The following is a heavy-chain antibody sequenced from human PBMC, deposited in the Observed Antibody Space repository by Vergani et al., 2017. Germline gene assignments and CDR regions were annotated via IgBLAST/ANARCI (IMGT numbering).Heavy chain of an antibody. CDR2: MNPNIGNT. J-gene: IGHJ5*02. CDR1: GGTFSSYT. CDR3: ARGPGYDFWSGYYSLDP. V-gene: IGHV1-8*02. D-gene: IGHD3-3*01. Sequence: QVQLVQSGAEVKKPGSSVKVSCKASGGTFSSYTINWVRQATGQGLEWMGWMNPNIGNTGYAQKFQGRVTMTRNTSISTAYMELSSLRSEETAVYYCARGPGYDFWSGYYSLDPWGQGTLVTVSS.